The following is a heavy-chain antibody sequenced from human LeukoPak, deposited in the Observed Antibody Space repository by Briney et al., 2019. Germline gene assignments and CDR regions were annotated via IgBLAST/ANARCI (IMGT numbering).Heavy chain of an antibody. CDR1: GFTFTTCT. CDR3: AKDIEADSGWDFDY. V-gene: IGHV3-23*01. J-gene: IGHJ4*02. D-gene: IGHD6-19*01. Sequence: GGSLRLSCAASGFTFTTCTMNWVRQAPGKGLEWVSGISGSDGSTYYADSVQGRFTISRDSSKNMVYLQMNSLRAEDTAVYYCAKDIEADSGWDFDYWGQGTLVTVSS. CDR2: ISGSDGST.